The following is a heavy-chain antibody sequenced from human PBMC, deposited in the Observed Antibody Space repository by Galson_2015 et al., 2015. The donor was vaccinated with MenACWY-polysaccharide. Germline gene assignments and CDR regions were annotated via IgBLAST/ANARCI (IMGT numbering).Heavy chain of an antibody. CDR2: ISNDGTVD. V-gene: IGHV3-30*03. D-gene: IGHD3-10*01. J-gene: IGHJ3*02. CDR1: GFTFNDFG. CDR3: TREGQRMSARRGPQVRRFAFDI. Sequence: SLRLSCAASGFTFNDFGMHWVRQAPGKGLEWVAVISNDGTVDYYADSVKGRFFISRDNSKNTVYLQMNSLRVEDTALFYCTREGQRMSARRGPQVRRFAFDIWGQGTMVTVSS.